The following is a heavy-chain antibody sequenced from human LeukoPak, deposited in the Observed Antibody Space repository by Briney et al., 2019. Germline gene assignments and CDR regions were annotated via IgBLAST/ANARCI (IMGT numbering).Heavy chain of an antibody. Sequence: PGGSLRLSCAASGFTFSSYGMYWVRQAPGKGLEFVAFIRHDGTITYYADSVKGRSTISRDNSKNTVYLQMHSLRAEDTAVYYCAKDSLADIDYWGQGTLVTVSS. CDR1: GFTFSSYG. CDR2: IRHDGTIT. CDR3: AKDSLADIDY. J-gene: IGHJ4*02. D-gene: IGHD3-16*01. V-gene: IGHV3-30*02.